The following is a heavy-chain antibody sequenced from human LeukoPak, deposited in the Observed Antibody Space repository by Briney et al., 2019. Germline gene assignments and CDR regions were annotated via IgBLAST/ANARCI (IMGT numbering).Heavy chain of an antibody. CDR3: ATPGGYCSGGSCHLN. J-gene: IGHJ4*02. CDR2: INHSGST. D-gene: IGHD2-15*01. V-gene: IGHV4-34*01. Sequence: PSETLSLTCAVYGGSFSGYYWSWIRQPPGKGLEWIGEINHSGSTNYNPSLKSRVTISVDTSKNQFSLKLSSVTAADTAVYYCATPGGYCSGGSCHLNWGQGTLVTVSP. CDR1: GGSFSGYY.